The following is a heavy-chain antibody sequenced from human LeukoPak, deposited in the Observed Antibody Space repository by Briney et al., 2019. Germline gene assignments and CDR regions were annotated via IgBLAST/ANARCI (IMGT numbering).Heavy chain of an antibody. J-gene: IGHJ4*02. CDR3: AGAPGSGWPDFDY. Sequence: TGGSLRLSCAASGFTVSSNYMSWVRQAPGKGLEWVSVIYSGGSTYYADSVEGRFTISRDNSKNTLYLQMNSLRAEDTAVYYCAGAPGSGWPDFDYWGQGTLVTVSS. D-gene: IGHD6-19*01. CDR1: GFTVSSNY. CDR2: IYSGGST. V-gene: IGHV3-66*01.